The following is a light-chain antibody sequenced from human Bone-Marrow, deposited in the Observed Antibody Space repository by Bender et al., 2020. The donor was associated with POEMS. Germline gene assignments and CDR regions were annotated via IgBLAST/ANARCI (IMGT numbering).Light chain of an antibody. CDR2: GNN. Sequence: QSVLTQPPSVSGAPGQRVTISCTGSSSNIGTYDVHWYQQLPGTAPKLLMYGNNIRPSGVPGRFSGSKSGTSASLAITGLQADDEADYYCSSYTSGIGVFGGGTKLTVL. J-gene: IGLJ3*02. CDR3: SSYTSGIGV. V-gene: IGLV1-40*01. CDR1: SSNIGTYD.